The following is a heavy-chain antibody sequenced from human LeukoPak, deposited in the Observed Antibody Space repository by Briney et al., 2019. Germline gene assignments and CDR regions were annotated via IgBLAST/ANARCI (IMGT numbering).Heavy chain of an antibody. V-gene: IGHV4-61*09. CDR2: IYTSGST. Sequence: SETLSLTCTVSGGSISSGSYDWYWIRQPAGKGLEWIGHIYTSGSTDYNPSLKSRVAISVATSKNQFSLKLTSVTAADTAVYYCTRGRGIWGQGTLVTVSS. J-gene: IGHJ4*02. CDR3: TRGRGI. D-gene: IGHD3-10*01. CDR1: GGSISSGSYD.